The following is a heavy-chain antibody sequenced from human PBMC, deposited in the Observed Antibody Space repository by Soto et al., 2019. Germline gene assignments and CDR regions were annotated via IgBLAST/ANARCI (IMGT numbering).Heavy chain of an antibody. CDR1: GFTFSRYG. D-gene: IGHD2-2*01. J-gene: IGHJ5*01. CDR2: ISSSTSYV. V-gene: IGHV3-21*06. Sequence: EVQLVESGGGLVKPGGSLRVSCAASGFTFSRYGMNWLRQAPGKGLEWVASISSSTSYVYYADSVKGRFSTSRDNAKNILYLEMYALRAEDTAVYYCARDPSEGRVGNWFESWGQGTLVTVSS. CDR3: ARDPSEGRVGNWFES.